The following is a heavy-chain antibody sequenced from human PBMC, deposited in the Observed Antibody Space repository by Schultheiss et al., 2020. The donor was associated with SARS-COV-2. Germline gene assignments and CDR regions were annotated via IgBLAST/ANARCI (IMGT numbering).Heavy chain of an antibody. CDR1: GFTFGDYA. V-gene: IGHV3-7*03. CDR3: VFQPPLDY. CDR2: IKEDGSKQ. Sequence: GGSLRLSCTVSGFTFGDYAMSWVRQAPGKGLEWVANIKEDGSKQYYLDSVKGRFIISRDNAKNSLYLEMNSLRAEDTAVYYCVFQPPLDYWGQGTLVTVSS. J-gene: IGHJ4*02.